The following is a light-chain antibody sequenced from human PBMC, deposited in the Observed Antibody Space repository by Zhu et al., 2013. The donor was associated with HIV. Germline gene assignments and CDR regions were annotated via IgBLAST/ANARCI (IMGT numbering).Light chain of an antibody. CDR1: QSVSRN. CDR3: QQYDNLPLT. Sequence: IVMTQSPATLSVSPGDRVTITCRASQSVSRNLAWYQQKPGQAPTLLIYDASTRATGIPARFSGSGSGTEFTLTISSLQPEDIATYYCQQYDNLPLTFGGGTKVEIK. V-gene: IGKV3-15*01. J-gene: IGKJ4*01. CDR2: DAS.